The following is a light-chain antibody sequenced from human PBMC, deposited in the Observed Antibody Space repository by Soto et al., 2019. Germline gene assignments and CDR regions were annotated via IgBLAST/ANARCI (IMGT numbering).Light chain of an antibody. CDR3: SSYAGSNNLVV. Sequence: QSALTQPPSASGSPGQSVTISCTGTSSDVGGYNYVSWYQQRPGNAPKLMISEVSKRPSGVPDRFSGSKSGNTASLTVSGLQAEEEADYYCSSYAGSNNLVVFGGGTKLTVL. CDR1: SSDVGGYNY. J-gene: IGLJ2*01. V-gene: IGLV2-8*01. CDR2: EVS.